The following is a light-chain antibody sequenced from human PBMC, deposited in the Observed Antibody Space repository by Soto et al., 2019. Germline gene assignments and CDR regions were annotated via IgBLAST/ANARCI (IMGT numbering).Light chain of an antibody. CDR2: DAS. CDR1: QSISSW. J-gene: IGKJ5*01. CDR3: QQYNSHRSCT. Sequence: DIQMTQSPSTLSASVGDRVTITCRASQSISSWLAWYQQKPGKAPKLLIYDASSLESGVPSRFSGSGSGTEFTLTISSLQPDDFATYYCQQYNSHRSCTFGQGTRLEIK. V-gene: IGKV1-5*01.